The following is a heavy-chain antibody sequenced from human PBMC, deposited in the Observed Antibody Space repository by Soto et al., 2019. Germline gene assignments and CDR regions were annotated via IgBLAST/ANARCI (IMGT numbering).Heavy chain of an antibody. Sequence: GASVKVSCKASGGTFSSYAISWVRQAPGQGLEWMGGIIPIFGTANYAQKFQGRVTITADESTSTAYMELSSLRSEDTAVYYCARGGWYDFWSGSFDYWGQGTLVTVSS. CDR1: GGTFSSYA. V-gene: IGHV1-69*13. D-gene: IGHD3-3*01. J-gene: IGHJ4*02. CDR3: ARGGWYDFWSGSFDY. CDR2: IIPIFGTA.